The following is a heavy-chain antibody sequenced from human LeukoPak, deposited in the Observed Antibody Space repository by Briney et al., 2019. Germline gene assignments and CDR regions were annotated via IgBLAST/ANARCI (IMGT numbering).Heavy chain of an antibody. Sequence: GGSLRLSCAASGFTFSDAWMSWVRQAPGKGLEWVSTIGSSGRVTYYADSVKGRFTLSRDNSKSTLYLQMNSLRAEDTAVYYCATDRYYGPIDYWGQGTLVTVSS. V-gene: IGHV3-23*01. CDR3: ATDRYYGPIDY. CDR2: IGSSGRVT. D-gene: IGHD4-17*01. J-gene: IGHJ4*02. CDR1: GFTFSDAW.